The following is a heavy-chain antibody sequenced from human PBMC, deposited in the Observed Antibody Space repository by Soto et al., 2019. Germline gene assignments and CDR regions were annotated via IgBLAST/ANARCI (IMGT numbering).Heavy chain of an antibody. Sequence: SAKLACKSSGSTLRSYSIICVLHDPVQGLEWIGGIIPIFGTANYAQKFQGRVTITADESTSTAYMELSSLRSEDTAVYYCAREILWFGNNRWFDPWGQGTLVTVSS. CDR3: AREILWFGNNRWFDP. D-gene: IGHD3-10*01. CDR2: IIPIFGTA. CDR1: GSTLRSYS. V-gene: IGHV1-69*13. J-gene: IGHJ5*02.